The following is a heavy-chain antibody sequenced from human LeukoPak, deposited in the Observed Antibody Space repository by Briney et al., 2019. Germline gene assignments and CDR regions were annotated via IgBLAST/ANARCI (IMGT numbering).Heavy chain of an antibody. V-gene: IGHV3-23*01. Sequence: GGSLRLSCAASGFTFNNGPMSWVRQAPGKGLEWVSIISNNGEITFYADSVKGRFTISRDNSKNTLNLQMSGLTAEDTAVYYCARGASGSVGKSNWFDPWGQGTLVTVSS. CDR1: GFTFNNGP. CDR2: ISNNGEIT. CDR3: ARGASGSVGKSNWFDP. D-gene: IGHD4-23*01. J-gene: IGHJ5*02.